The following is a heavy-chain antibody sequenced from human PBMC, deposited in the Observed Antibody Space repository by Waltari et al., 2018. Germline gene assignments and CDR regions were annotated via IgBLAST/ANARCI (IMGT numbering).Heavy chain of an antibody. D-gene: IGHD3-22*01. CDR1: GGTFSSYA. CDR3: ARETYYYDSSGYYSPGWFDP. CDR2: IIPILGIA. V-gene: IGHV1-69*04. Sequence: QVQLVQSGAEVKKPGSSVKVSCKASGGTFSSYAISWVRQAPGQGLEWMGGIIPILGIANYAQKFQGRVTITADESTSTAYMELSSLRSEDTAVYYCARETYYYDSSGYYSPGWFDPWGQGTLVPVSS. J-gene: IGHJ5*02.